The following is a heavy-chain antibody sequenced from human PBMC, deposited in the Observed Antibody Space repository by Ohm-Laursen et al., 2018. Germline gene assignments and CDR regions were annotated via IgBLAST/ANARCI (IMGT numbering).Heavy chain of an antibody. CDR1: GGSISSYY. V-gene: IGHV4-4*07. J-gene: IGHJ4*02. Sequence: SDTLSLTCTVSGGSISSYYWSWIRQPAGKGLEWIGRIYISGSTNYNPSLKSRVTISVDTSKNQLSLKLSSVIAADTAVYYCARQVRDSTWIQLWLEYWGQGTLVTVSS. CDR3: ARQVRDSTWIQLWLEY. D-gene: IGHD5-18*01. CDR2: IYISGST.